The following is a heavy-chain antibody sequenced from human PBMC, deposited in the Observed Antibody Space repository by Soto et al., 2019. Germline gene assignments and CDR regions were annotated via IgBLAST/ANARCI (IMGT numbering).Heavy chain of an antibody. J-gene: IGHJ4*02. Sequence: PGGSLRLSCAASGFTFSSYGMYWVRQAPGKGLEWVALIWDDGSKKYYADSVKGRFTISRDNSKNTLYLQMNSLRAEDTAVYYCVKNPRFMITFGGVYDYWGQGTLVTVSS. V-gene: IGHV3-30*02. D-gene: IGHD3-16*01. CDR2: IWDDGSKK. CDR1: GFTFSSYG. CDR3: VKNPRFMITFGGVYDY.